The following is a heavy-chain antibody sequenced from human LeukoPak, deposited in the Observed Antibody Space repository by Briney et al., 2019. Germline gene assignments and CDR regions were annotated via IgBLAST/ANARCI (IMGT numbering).Heavy chain of an antibody. V-gene: IGHV3-15*01. Sequence: PGGSLRLSCAASGFTFSNAWMSWVRQAPGEGLEWVGRIKSKTDGGTTDYAAPVKGRFTISRDDSKNTLYLQMNSLKTEDTAVYYCTTFYVVVVAATSQSDYWGQGTLVTVSS. CDR1: GFTFSNAW. CDR3: TTFYVVVVAATSQSDY. CDR2: IKSKTDGGTT. J-gene: IGHJ4*02. D-gene: IGHD2-15*01.